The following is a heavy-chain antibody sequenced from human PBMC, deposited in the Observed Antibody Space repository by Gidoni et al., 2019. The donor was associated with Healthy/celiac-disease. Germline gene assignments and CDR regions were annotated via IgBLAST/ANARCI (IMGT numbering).Heavy chain of an antibody. CDR1: GGSFSGYY. D-gene: IGHD6-6*01. J-gene: IGHJ6*02. V-gene: IGHV4-34*01. Sequence: QVQLQQWGAGLLKPSATLSLTSAVYGGSFSGYYWSWIRQPRGRGLDWIGEINHSGSTNYNPALKTRVTISVDTSKNQFSLKLSSVTAADTAVYYCARDSSSNGMDVWGQGTTVTVSS. CDR2: INHSGST. CDR3: ARDSSSNGMDV.